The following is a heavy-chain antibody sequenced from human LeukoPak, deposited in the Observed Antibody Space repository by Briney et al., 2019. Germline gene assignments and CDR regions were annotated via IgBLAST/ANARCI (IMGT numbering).Heavy chain of an antibody. D-gene: IGHD3-10*01. CDR3: ARTPEYYYGSGSSYYMDV. CDR2: IIPIFGTA. V-gene: IGHV1-69*05. CDR1: GGTFSSYA. J-gene: IGHJ6*03. Sequence: GASVKVSCNASGGTFSSYAISWVRQAPGQGLEWMGGIIPIFGTANYAQKFQGRVTITTDESTSTAYMELSSLRSEDTAVYYCARTPEYYYGSGSSYYMDVWGKGTTVTVSS.